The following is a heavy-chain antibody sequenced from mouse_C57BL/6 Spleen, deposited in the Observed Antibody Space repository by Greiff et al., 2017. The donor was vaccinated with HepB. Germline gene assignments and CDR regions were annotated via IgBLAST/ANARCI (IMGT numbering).Heavy chain of an antibody. D-gene: IGHD1-1*01. CDR2: INPNNGGT. CDR1: GYTFTDYN. J-gene: IGHJ4*01. Sequence: EVQLQQSGPELVKPGASVKMSCKASGYTFTDYNMHWVKQSHGKSLEWIGYINPNNGGTSYNQKFKGKATLTVNQTSSTAYMELRSLTSEDSAVYYCARWTTVVAYYYAMDYWGQGTSVTVSS. V-gene: IGHV1-22*01. CDR3: ARWTTVVAYYYAMDY.